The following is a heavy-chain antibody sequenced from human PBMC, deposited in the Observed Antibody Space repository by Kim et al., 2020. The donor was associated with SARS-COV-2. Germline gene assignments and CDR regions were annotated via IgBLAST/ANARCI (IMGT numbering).Heavy chain of an antibody. CDR3: ASLRTGGVGHRTFYY. J-gene: IGHJ4*02. Sequence: SVKVSCKASGGTFSSYAISWVRQAPGQGLEWMGGIIPIFGTANYAQKFQGRVTITADESTSTAYMELSSLGSEDTTVYYCASLRTGGVGHRTFYYWGQGTLVTVSS. CDR2: IIPIFGTA. D-gene: IGHD2-8*02. CDR1: GGTFSSYA. V-gene: IGHV1-69*13.